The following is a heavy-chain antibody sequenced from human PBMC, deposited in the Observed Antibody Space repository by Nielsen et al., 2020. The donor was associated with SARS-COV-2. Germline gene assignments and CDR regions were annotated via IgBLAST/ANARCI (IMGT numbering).Heavy chain of an antibody. V-gene: IGHV3-11*01. CDR2: ISCRGDII. J-gene: IGHJ5*02. CDR1: GFTFSTYA. CDR3: AGTDPGVPT. Sequence: GGSLRLSCAASGFTFSTYAMSWVRQAPGKGLEWVSYISCRGDIIFYTDSVEGRFTISRDNAKNSLYLQMNSLRAEDTAVYYCAGTDPGVPTWGQGTLVTVSS. D-gene: IGHD7-27*01.